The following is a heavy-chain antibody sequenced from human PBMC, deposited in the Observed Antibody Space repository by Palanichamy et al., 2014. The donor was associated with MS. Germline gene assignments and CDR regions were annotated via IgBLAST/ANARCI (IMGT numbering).Heavy chain of an antibody. J-gene: IGHJ3*01. CDR3: ARDALAYCAGDCRWAF. V-gene: IGHV1-69*06. Sequence: QVQLVQSGAEVKKPGSSVKVSRKASGDTFSSYVFNWVRQAPGQGFEWMGGITPIFGTPNYAQKFQDRVTITADKSTSTAYMELGSLRSEDTAVYYCARDALAYCAGDCRWAFWGQGTMVTVSS. D-gene: IGHD2-21*02. CDR1: GDTFSSYV. CDR2: ITPIFGTP.